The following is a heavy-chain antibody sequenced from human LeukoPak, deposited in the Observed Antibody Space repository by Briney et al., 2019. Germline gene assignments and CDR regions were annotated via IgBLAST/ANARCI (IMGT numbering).Heavy chain of an antibody. D-gene: IGHD1-7*01. J-gene: IGHJ4*02. CDR3: ARAENNWNYVLDY. CDR2: IDYGGNTR. V-gene: IGHV3-11*04. CDR1: GFTFNDYY. Sequence: GGSLRLSCAASGFTFNDYYMSWIRQAPGKGFEWISHIDYGGNTRYYADSVKGRFTISRDNAKNSLYLQMNSLRAEDTAVYHCARAENNWNYVLDYWGQGTLVTVSS.